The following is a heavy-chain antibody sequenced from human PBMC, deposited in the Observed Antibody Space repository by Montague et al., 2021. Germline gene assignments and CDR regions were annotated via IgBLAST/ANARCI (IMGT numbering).Heavy chain of an antibody. J-gene: IGHJ4*02. V-gene: IGHV3-23*03. D-gene: IGHD6-19*01. CDR1: GFTFSRFA. CDR2: IHRRGSPT. CDR3: AKDRGDSSGWPIFDY. Sequence: CAASGFTFSRFAMSWVRQAPGKGLEWVSIIHRRGSPTYYGDSVKGRFTISRDDSKNMLYLQLNSLRAEDTAVYYCAKDRGDSSGWPIFDYWGQGTLVTVSS.